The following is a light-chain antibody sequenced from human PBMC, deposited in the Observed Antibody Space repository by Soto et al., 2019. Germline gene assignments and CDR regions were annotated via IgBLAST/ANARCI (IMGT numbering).Light chain of an antibody. V-gene: IGLV6-57*01. CDR2: EDN. CDR3: QSYDATNQV. CDR1: SGSIASND. J-gene: IGLJ3*02. Sequence: NFMLTKPHSVSESPGKTVIISCTRSSGSIASNDVQWYQQRPGSSPTTVIYEDNQRPSGVPDRFSGSIDSSSNSASLTISGLETEDEADYFCQSYDATNQVFGGGTKLTVL.